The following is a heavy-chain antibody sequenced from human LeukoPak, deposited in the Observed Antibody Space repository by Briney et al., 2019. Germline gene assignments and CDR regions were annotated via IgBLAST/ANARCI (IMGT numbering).Heavy chain of an antibody. V-gene: IGHV5-51*01. J-gene: IGHJ4*02. CDR2: IYPGDSDT. D-gene: IGHD3-22*01. Sequence: GESLKISCKGSGYSFTSYWIGWVRQMPGKGLEWMGIIYPGDSDTRYSPSFQGQVTISADKSISTAYLQWSSLKASDTAMYYCARPYSYRSSGYYYYFDYWGQGTLVTVSS. CDR1: GYSFTSYW. CDR3: ARPYSYRSSGYYYYFDY.